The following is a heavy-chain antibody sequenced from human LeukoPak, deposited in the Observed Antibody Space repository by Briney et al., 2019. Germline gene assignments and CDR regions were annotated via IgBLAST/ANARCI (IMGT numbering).Heavy chain of an antibody. CDR2: IKSKPDGGTT. D-gene: IGHD3-10*01. CDR1: GFTFSNAW. CDR3: TTEWAYYYGSGSYGYYFDY. Sequence: GGSLRLSCAASGFTFSNAWMSWVRQAPGKGLEWVGRIKSKPDGGTTDYAAPVKGRFTISRDDSKNTLYLQMNSLKTEDTAVYYCTTEWAYYYGSGSYGYYFDYWGQGTLVTVSS. J-gene: IGHJ4*02. V-gene: IGHV3-15*01.